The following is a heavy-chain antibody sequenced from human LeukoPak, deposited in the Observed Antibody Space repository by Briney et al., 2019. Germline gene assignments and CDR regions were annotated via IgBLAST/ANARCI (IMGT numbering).Heavy chain of an antibody. V-gene: IGHV3-7*01. CDR2: IKPDGTER. CDR3: ARVRTEWYIDL. J-gene: IGHJ2*01. D-gene: IGHD2-8*02. Sequence: GGSLRLSCAASGFVFSTYWETWVRQAPGMGLEWVANIKPDGTERFYVDSVKGRFTISRDNAKNSLYLQMNSLGAEDTAVYYCARVRTEWYIDLWGRGTLVTVSA. CDR1: GFVFSTYW.